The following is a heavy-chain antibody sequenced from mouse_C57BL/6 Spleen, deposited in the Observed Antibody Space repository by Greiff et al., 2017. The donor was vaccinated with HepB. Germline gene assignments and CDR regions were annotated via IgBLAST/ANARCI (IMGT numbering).Heavy chain of an antibody. D-gene: IGHD1-1*02. V-gene: IGHV1-82*01. CDR3: AGGFLDFDY. CDR2: IYPGDGDT. CDR1: GYAFSSSW. J-gene: IGHJ2*01. Sequence: QVQLQQSGPELVKPGASVKISCKASGYAFSSSWMNWVKQRPGKGLEWIGRIYPGDGDTNYNGKFKGKATLTADKSSSTAYMQLSSLTSEDSAVYFCAGGFLDFDYWGQGTTLTVSS.